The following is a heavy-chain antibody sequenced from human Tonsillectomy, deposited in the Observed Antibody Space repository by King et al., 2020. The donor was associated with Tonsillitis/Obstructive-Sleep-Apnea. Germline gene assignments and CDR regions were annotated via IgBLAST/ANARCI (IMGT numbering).Heavy chain of an antibody. J-gene: IGHJ5*02. Sequence: VQLVESGGGLVQPGGSLKLSCAASGFTFSGSAMHWVRQASGKGLEWVGRIRSKANNYATAYAASVKGRFTISRDDSKNTAYLQMNSLKTEDTAVYYCTRRSSSSISKWFDPWGQGTLVTVSS. CDR1: GFTFSGSA. V-gene: IGHV3-73*02. CDR3: TRRSSSSISKWFDP. CDR2: IRSKANNYAT. D-gene: IGHD6-6*01.